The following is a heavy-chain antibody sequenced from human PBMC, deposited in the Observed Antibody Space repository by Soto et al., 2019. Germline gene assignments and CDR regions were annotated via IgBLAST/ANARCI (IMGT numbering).Heavy chain of an antibody. J-gene: IGHJ2*01. CDR2: IYGTGNM. V-gene: IGHV4-31*03. Sequence: QVQLQESGPGLVKPSQTLSLTCTVSDDSISSGGYYWSWIRQHPGKGLEWIGYIYGTGNMYYKSSLKSRLTFSVDTSKYHFSLKLTSVTAADTAVYYCARGTDTWFFALWGRGTLVTVSS. D-gene: IGHD3-9*01. CDR3: ARGTDTWFFAL. CDR1: DDSISSGGYY.